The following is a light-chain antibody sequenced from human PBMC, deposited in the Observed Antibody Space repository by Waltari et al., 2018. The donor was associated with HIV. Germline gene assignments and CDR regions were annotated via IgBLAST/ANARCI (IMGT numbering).Light chain of an antibody. CDR3: QQYNHWPPWT. CDR1: QNVSSD. V-gene: IGKV3D-15*03. Sequence: EIVLTQSPAFLSVSPGERATLYCRASQNVSSDLAWLQQKAGQPPTLVIYNATVRPAGISARISGTGSGTDFALSISSLKSEDSGLYFCQQYNHWPPWTFGEGTKV. J-gene: IGKJ1*01. CDR2: NAT.